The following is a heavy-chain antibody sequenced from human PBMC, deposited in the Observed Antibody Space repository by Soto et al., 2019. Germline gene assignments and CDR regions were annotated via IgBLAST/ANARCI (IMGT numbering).Heavy chain of an antibody. CDR3: ARGRYGDY. V-gene: IGHV1-18*01. D-gene: IGHD1-1*01. CDR1: GYDFTTYG. J-gene: IGHJ4*02. CDR2: ISAHNGNT. Sequence: VKVSCKGSGYDFTTYGITWVRQAPGQGLEWMAWISAHNGNTDYAQKLQGRVTVTRDTSTSTAYMELRSLRSDDTAMYYCARGRYGDYWGQGALVTVSS.